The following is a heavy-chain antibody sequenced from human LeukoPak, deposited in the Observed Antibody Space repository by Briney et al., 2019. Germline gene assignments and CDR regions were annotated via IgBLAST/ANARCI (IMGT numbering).Heavy chain of an antibody. V-gene: IGHV4-38-2*02. CDR3: AKCRRMVDAFDI. CDR1: GYSISNGYY. Sequence: SETLCLTCTVSGYSISNGYYWGWIRQPPGKGLEWIGSIYHTGSTYYNPSLKSRVTISVDTSKNQFSLKLSSVTAADTAVYYCAKCRRMVDAFDIWGRGTMVTVSS. D-gene: IGHD3-10*01. J-gene: IGHJ3*02. CDR2: IYHTGST.